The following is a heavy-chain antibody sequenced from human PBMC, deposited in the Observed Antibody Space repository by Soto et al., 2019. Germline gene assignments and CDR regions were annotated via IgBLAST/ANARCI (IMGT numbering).Heavy chain of an antibody. CDR1: GFTFSSYG. Sequence: QVQLVESGGGVVQPGSSLRLSCAASGFTFSSYGMHWVRQAPGKGLEWVAVIWYDGSNKYYADSVKGRFTISRDNSKNTLYLQMNSLRAEDTAVYYCARSFPRIVGGGVDYWGQGTLVTVSS. D-gene: IGHD3-22*01. J-gene: IGHJ4*02. V-gene: IGHV3-33*01. CDR2: IWYDGSNK. CDR3: ARSFPRIVGGGVDY.